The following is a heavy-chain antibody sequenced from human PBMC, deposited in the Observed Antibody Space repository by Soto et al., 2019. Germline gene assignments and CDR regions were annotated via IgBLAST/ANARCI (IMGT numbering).Heavy chain of an antibody. CDR2: INPSGDST. Sequence: QVQLVQSGAEVKKPGSSVKVSCKASGYTFTSYYIHWVRQAPGQGLEWMGIINPSGDSTAYAPKFQGRVTMTRDTSTGTVYMELSSMRSDDTAVYYCGSRLYSSGYYGVLDSWGQGTLVTVSS. CDR3: GSRLYSSGYYGVLDS. J-gene: IGHJ4*02. V-gene: IGHV1-46*03. D-gene: IGHD3-22*01. CDR1: GYTFTSYY.